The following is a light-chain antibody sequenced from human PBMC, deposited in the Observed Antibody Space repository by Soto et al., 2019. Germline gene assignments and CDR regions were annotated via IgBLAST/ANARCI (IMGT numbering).Light chain of an antibody. V-gene: IGLV1-40*01. CDR1: SSNIGAGYD. Sequence: QSVLTQPPSVSGAPGQRVTISCTGSSSNIGAGYDVHWYQQLPGTAPKLLVYGNSNRPSGVPDRFSDSKSGTSASLAITGLQAEDEADYYCQSYDGSHVVFGGGTQLTVL. J-gene: IGLJ2*01. CDR2: GNS. CDR3: QSYDGSHVV.